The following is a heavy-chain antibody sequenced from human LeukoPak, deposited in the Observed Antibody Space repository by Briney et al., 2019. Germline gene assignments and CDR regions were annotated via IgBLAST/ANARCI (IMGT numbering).Heavy chain of an antibody. CDR3: ARAPSDRYSGSYRTLDY. CDR2: IYSGGST. CDR1: GFTVSTNY. V-gene: IGHV3-53*01. Sequence: PGGSLRLSCAASGFTVSTNYMAWVRQAPGKGLEWVSIIYSGGSTYYADSVKGRFTISRDNSENTLYLQMNSLRAEVTAVYYCARAPSDRYSGSYRTLDYWGQGTLVTVSS. J-gene: IGHJ4*02. D-gene: IGHD1-26*01.